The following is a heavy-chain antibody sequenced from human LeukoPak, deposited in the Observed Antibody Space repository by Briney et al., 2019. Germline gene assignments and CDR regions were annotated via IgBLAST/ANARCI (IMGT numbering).Heavy chain of an antibody. CDR1: GFTFSSYG. D-gene: IGHD2-2*03. V-gene: IGHV3-30*02. J-gene: IGHJ5*02. CDR2: IRYDGSNK. CDR3: AKGAHPLDIVVVPAVTP. Sequence: PGGSLRLSCAASGFTFSSYGMQWVRQAPGKGLEWVAFIRYDGSNKYYADSVKGRFTISRDNSKNTLYLQMNSLRAEDTAVYYCAKGAHPLDIVVVPAVTPWGQGTLVTVSS.